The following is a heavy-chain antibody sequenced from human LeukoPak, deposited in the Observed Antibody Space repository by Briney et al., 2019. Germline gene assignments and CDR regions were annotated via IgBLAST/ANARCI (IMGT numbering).Heavy chain of an antibody. Sequence: PSETLSLTCAVYGGSFSGYYWSWIRQPPGKGLEWIGEINHSGSTNYNPSLKSRVTISVDTSKNQFSLKLSSVTAADTAVYYCARAVVGATTNWFDPWGQGTLVTISS. J-gene: IGHJ5*02. V-gene: IGHV4-34*01. CDR1: GGSFSGYY. D-gene: IGHD1-26*01. CDR2: INHSGST. CDR3: ARAVVGATTNWFDP.